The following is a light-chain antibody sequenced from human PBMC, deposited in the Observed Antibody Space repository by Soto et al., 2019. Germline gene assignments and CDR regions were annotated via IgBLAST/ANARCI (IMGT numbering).Light chain of an antibody. V-gene: IGKV3-20*01. CDR3: QHYGTSAL. J-gene: IGKJ3*01. CDR1: QSVSDMY. Sequence: EIVLTQSPGTLSLSPGERATLSCRASQSVSDMYLAWYQQKPDQAHRLIIHASNIDTGIPSRFSGSGSGTVFTLTISRLETEDFGFYYCQHYGTSALFGPGTKVDIK. CDR2: AS.